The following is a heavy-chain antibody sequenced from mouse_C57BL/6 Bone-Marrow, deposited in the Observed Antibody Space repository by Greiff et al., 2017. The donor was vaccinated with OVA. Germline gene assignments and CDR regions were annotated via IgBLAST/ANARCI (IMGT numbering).Heavy chain of an antibody. CDR1: GYTFTSYW. J-gene: IGHJ2*01. D-gene: IGHD4-1*01. Sequence: VQLQQSGAELVKPGASVKLSCKASGYTFTSYWMQWVKQRPGQGLEWIGEIDPSDSYTNYNQKFKGKATLTVDTSSSTAYMQLSSLTSEDSAVYYCARITGYFDYWGQGTTLTVSS. CDR3: ARITGYFDY. V-gene: IGHV1-50*01. CDR2: IDPSDSYT.